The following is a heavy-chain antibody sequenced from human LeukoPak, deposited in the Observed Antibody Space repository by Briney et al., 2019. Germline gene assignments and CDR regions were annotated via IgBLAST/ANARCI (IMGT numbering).Heavy chain of an antibody. V-gene: IGHV3-9*01. CDR3: AKDIGQWLGKYYFDY. Sequence: GRSLRLSCAASGFTFDDYAMHWVRQAPGKGLEWVSGISWNSGSIGYADSVKGRFTISRDNAKNSLYLQMNSLRAEDTALYYCAKDIGQWLGKYYFDYRGQGTLVTVSS. D-gene: IGHD6-19*01. J-gene: IGHJ4*02. CDR2: ISWNSGSI. CDR1: GFTFDDYA.